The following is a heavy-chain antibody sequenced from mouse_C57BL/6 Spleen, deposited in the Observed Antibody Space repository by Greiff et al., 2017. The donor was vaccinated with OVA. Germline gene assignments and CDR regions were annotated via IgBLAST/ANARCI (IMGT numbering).Heavy chain of an antibody. CDR3: ARSDYYGSSPYYFDY. Sequence: DVQLQESGAELVKPGASVKLSCTASGFNIKDYYMHWVKQRTEQGLEWIGRIDPEDGETKYAPKFQGKATITADPSSNTAYLQLSSLTSEDTAVYYCARSDYYGSSPYYFDYWGQGTTLTVSS. D-gene: IGHD1-1*01. J-gene: IGHJ2*01. V-gene: IGHV14-2*01. CDR1: GFNIKDYY. CDR2: IDPEDGET.